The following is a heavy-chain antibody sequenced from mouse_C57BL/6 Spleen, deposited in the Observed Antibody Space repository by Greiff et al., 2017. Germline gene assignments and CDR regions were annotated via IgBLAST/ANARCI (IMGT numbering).Heavy chain of an antibody. CDR1: GFTFSDYG. Sequence: EVQRVESGGGLVKPGGSLKLSCAASGFTFSDYGMHWVRQAPEKGLEWVAYISSGSSTIYYADTVKGRFTISRDNAKNTLFLQMTRLRSEDPTMYYCARPGCYGRSPAWFAYWGQGTLVTVSA. J-gene: IGHJ3*01. V-gene: IGHV5-17*01. D-gene: IGHD1-1*01. CDR3: ARPGCYGRSPAWFAY. CDR2: ISSGSSTI.